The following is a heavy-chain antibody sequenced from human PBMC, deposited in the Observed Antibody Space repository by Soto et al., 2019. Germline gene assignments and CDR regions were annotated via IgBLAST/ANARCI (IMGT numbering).Heavy chain of an antibody. J-gene: IGHJ4*02. CDR3: ATEVWVYYDFWSGYSDY. Sequence: GVSLRLSCAASGLNFSSYWMSWVRQDPGKGLEWVANIKEDGSDMYYVDSVKGRYTISRDNAKNSLYLQMNSLRAEDTAVYYCATEVWVYYDFWSGYSDYWGQGTLVTV. CDR1: GLNFSSYW. D-gene: IGHD3-3*01. CDR2: IKEDGSDM. V-gene: IGHV3-7*01.